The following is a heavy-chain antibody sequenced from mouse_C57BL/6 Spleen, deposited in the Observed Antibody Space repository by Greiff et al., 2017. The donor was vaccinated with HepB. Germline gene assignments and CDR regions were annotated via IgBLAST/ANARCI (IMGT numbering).Heavy chain of an antibody. J-gene: IGHJ3*01. V-gene: IGHV1-62-2*01. Sequence: VKPGASVKLSCKASGYTFTEYTIHWVKQRSGQGLEWIGWFYPGSGSIKYNEKFKDKATLTADKSSSTVYMELSRLTSEDSAVYFCARHEDRYYYGSSIFAYWGQGTLVTVSA. CDR2: FYPGSGSI. CDR1: GYTFTEYT. CDR3: ARHEDRYYYGSSIFAY. D-gene: IGHD1-1*01.